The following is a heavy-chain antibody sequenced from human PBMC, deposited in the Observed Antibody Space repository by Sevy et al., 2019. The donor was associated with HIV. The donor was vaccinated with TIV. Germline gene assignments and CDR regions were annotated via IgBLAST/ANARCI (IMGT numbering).Heavy chain of an antibody. Sequence: ASVKVSCKVSGYRFTGYYMHWVRQAPGQGLEWMGWINPHRGGTNSAQKFQGRVTMSRDTSISTAYMELSRLRFDDTAVYYCARDAAIAAQGELDPWGQGTLVTVSS. CDR3: ARDAAIAAQGELDP. D-gene: IGHD6-13*01. CDR2: INPHRGGT. CDR1: GYRFTGYY. J-gene: IGHJ5*02. V-gene: IGHV1-2*02.